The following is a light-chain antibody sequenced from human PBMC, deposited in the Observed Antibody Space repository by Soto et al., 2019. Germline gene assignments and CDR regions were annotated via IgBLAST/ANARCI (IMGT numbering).Light chain of an antibody. CDR2: GAS. CDR1: QSVSSN. Sequence: EIVMTQSPATLSVSPGERATLSCRASQSVSSNLAWYQQKPGQAPRLLIYGASTRATGIPARFSGSGSGTEFTLTISSLQSGDFAVYYCQQYNNWPETFGQGTKLEIK. J-gene: IGKJ2*01. V-gene: IGKV3-15*01. CDR3: QQYNNWPET.